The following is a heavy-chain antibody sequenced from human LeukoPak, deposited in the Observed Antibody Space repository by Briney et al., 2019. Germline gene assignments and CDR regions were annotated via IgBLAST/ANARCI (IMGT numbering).Heavy chain of an antibody. V-gene: IGHV4-31*03. Sequence: SETLSLTCTVSGGSISSGGYYWSWIRQHPGKGLEWIGYIYYSGSTYYNPSLKSRVTISVDTSKNQFSLKLSSVTAADTAVYYCASGTLVYFDYWGRGTLVTVSS. CDR1: GGSISSGGYY. J-gene: IGHJ4*02. CDR3: ASGTLVYFDY. CDR2: IYYSGST. D-gene: IGHD1-1*01.